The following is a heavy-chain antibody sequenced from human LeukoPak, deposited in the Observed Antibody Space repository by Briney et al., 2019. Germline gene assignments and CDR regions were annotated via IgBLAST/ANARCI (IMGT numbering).Heavy chain of an antibody. CDR1: GGSISSRSYY. J-gene: IGHJ4*02. CDR3: AREGTAMVSTHFDY. D-gene: IGHD5-18*01. Sequence: SETLSLTCTVSGGSISSRSYYWGWIRQPPGKGLEWIGSIYYSGSTYYNPSLKSRVTISVDTSKNQFSLKLSSVTAADTAVYYCAREGTAMVSTHFDYWGQGTLVTVSS. V-gene: IGHV4-39*01. CDR2: IYYSGST.